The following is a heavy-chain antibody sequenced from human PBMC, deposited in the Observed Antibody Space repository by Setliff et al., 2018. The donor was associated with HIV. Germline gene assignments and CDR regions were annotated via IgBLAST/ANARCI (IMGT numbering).Heavy chain of an antibody. V-gene: IGHV3-15*01. CDR2: IKSKTDGGTT. J-gene: IGHJ4*02. CDR3: TTGTRLVD. Sequence: GGSLRLSCTVSGFTFTKSAMNWVRQAPGKGLEWVGRIKSKTDGGTTDYAAPVKGRFTISRDDSKNTLYLQMNSLKIEDTAVYYCTTGTRLVDWGQGALVTVPQ. CDR1: GFTFTKSA. D-gene: IGHD2-21*01.